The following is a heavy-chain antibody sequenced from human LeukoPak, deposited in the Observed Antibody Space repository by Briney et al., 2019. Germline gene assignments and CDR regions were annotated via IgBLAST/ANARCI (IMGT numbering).Heavy chain of an antibody. CDR1: GGSISSGGYY. V-gene: IGHV4-31*03. J-gene: IGHJ3*02. CDR2: IYYSGST. CDR3: ATPYCSSISCLDVFNI. D-gene: IGHD2-2*01. Sequence: SQTLSLTCTVSGGSISSGGYYWSWIRPHPGKGLEWIGYIYYSGSTYYNPSLKSRVTISVDTSKNQFSLQLSSVTAADTAMYYCATPYCSSISCLDVFNIWGQGTMVTVSS.